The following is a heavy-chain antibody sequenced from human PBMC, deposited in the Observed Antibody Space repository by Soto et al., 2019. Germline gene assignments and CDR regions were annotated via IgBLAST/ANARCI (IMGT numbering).Heavy chain of an antibody. CDR3: TTENITGTPVYYYYYMDV. J-gene: IGHJ6*03. Sequence: GWSLRLSCAASGFTFSNAWMSWVRQAPGKGLEWVGRIKSKTDGGTTDYAAPVKGRFTISRDDSKNTLYLQMNSLKTEDTAVYYCTTENITGTPVYYYYYMDVWGKGTTVTVSS. V-gene: IGHV3-15*01. CDR2: IKSKTDGGTT. CDR1: GFTFSNAW. D-gene: IGHD1-7*01.